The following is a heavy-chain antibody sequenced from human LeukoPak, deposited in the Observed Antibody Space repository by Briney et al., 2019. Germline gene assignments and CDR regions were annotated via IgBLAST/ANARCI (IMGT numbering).Heavy chain of an antibody. V-gene: IGHV3-30*02. D-gene: IGHD2-15*01. CDR1: GFTFSSYG. CDR2: IRYDGSNK. Sequence: GGSLRLSCAASGFTFSSYGMHWVRQASGKELEWVAFIRYDGSNKYYADSVKGRFTISRDNAKNTLYLQMNSLRAEDTAVYYCAKGEYCSGGSCYSAGRFYWGQGTLVTVSS. J-gene: IGHJ4*02. CDR3: AKGEYCSGGSCYSAGRFY.